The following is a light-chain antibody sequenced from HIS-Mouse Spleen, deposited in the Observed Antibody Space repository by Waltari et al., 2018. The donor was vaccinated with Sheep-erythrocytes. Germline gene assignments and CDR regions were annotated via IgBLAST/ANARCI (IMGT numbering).Light chain of an antibody. CDR1: SSDVGGYNY. V-gene: IGLV2-11*01. CDR3: CSYAGSYNHV. J-gene: IGLJ1*01. CDR2: DVS. Sequence: QSALTQPRSVSGSPGQSVTISCTGTSSDVGGYNYVSWYQQHPGKAPKLMIYDVSKLHAGVPDRFSGSKSGHTASLTISGLQAEDEADYYCCSYAGSYNHVFATGTKVTVL.